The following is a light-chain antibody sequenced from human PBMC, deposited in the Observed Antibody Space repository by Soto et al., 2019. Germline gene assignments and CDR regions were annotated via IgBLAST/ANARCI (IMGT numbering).Light chain of an antibody. J-gene: IGLJ7*01. Sequence: QSVLTQPPSASGTPGQTIAISCSGGSSNIGSHTVNWFQQLPGTAPRLLIYSNTQRPSGVPDRFSGSKSGTSASLAISGLQSEYEGDYDCATWDDSLNSVVFGGGTQLTVL. V-gene: IGLV1-44*01. CDR2: SNT. CDR3: ATWDDSLNSVV. CDR1: SSNIGSHT.